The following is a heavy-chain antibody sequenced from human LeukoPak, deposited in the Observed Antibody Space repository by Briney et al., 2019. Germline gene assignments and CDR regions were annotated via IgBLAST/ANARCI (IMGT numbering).Heavy chain of an antibody. D-gene: IGHD4-17*01. V-gene: IGHV4-34*01. CDR1: GGYFSGYY. J-gene: IGHJ4*02. CDR3: ARGPNMVTTDSGVDY. CDR2: INHSGST. Sequence: SETLSLTCAVYGGYFSGYYWSWIRQPPGKGLEWIGEINHSGSTNYNPSLKSRVTISVDTSKNQFSLKLSSVTAADAAVYYCARGPNMVTTDSGVDYWGQGTLVTVSS.